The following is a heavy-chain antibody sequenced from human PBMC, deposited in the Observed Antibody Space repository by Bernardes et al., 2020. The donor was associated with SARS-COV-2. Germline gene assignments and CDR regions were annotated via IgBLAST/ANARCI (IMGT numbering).Heavy chain of an antibody. CDR3: ARDLSKGRPSPIAWGPKRPEYRSYHYGMDV. J-gene: IGHJ6*02. Sequence: GGSLRLSCAASGFNFNNFGMNWVRQAPGKGLEWVALVWYDGVEKNYADSVKGRFTISSDFSKNTVYLQMNSLRADDTAVYFCARDLSKGRPSPIAWGPKRPEYRSYHYGMDVWGQGATVTVSS. CDR1: GFNFNNFG. D-gene: IGHD2-21*01. CDR2: VWYDGVEK. V-gene: IGHV3-33*01.